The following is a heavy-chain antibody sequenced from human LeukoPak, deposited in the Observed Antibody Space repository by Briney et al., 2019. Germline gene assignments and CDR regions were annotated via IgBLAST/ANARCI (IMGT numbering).Heavy chain of an antibody. CDR2: ISPTGSTT. Sequence: GGSLRLSCTASGFSFSGHWMHWARQLPGKGLVWVSRISPTGSTTSYADSVKGRFTVSRDNAKNTLYLQVNSLRAEDTAVYYCARGPNSNWSGLDFWGQGTLLTVSS. CDR3: ARGPNSNWSGLDF. V-gene: IGHV3-74*01. D-gene: IGHD6-6*01. CDR1: GFSFSGHW. J-gene: IGHJ4*02.